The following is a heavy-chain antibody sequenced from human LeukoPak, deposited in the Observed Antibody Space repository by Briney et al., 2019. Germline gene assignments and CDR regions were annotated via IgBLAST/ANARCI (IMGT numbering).Heavy chain of an antibody. J-gene: IGHJ4*02. V-gene: IGHV1-18*01. CDR1: GYTFNTYG. CDR2: ISGYNVNT. CDR3: ARGDTAMVQTSFDY. Sequence: ASVEVSCKSSGYTFNTYGITWVRQAPGQGLEWMGWISGYNVNTNYAQKFQGRVTMTSDTSTSTAYMELRSLRSDDTAVYYCARGDTAMVQTSFDYWGQGTLVTVSS. D-gene: IGHD5-18*01.